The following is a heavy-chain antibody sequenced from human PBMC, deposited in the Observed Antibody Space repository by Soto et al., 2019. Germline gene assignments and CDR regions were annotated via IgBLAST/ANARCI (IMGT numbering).Heavy chain of an antibody. CDR2: IFWNDDK. CDR3: AHRRRYGPTWTYIWFDP. J-gene: IGHJ5*02. CDR1: GFSLHTSGVG. D-gene: IGHD5-18*01. Sequence: ESGPTLVNPTQTLTLTCTFSGFSLHTSGVGVGWIRQPPGKALEWLALIFWNDDKRYSPSLKSRLTITKDTSKNQVVLTMTNMDPVDTATYYCAHRRRYGPTWTYIWFDPWGQGTLVTVSS. V-gene: IGHV2-5*01.